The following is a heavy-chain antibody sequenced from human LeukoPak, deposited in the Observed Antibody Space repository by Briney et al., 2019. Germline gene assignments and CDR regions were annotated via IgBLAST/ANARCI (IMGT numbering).Heavy chain of an antibody. Sequence: PSETLSLTCAVSGGSISSNSYYWGWIRQPPGKGLEWIGSIYYSGSTYYNPSLKSRVTISVDTSKNQFSLKLSSVTAADTAVYYCARDQRSSSGRKNWFDPWGRGTLVTVSS. CDR2: IYYSGST. CDR3: ARDQRSSSGRKNWFDP. D-gene: IGHD6-19*01. J-gene: IGHJ5*02. V-gene: IGHV4-39*02. CDR1: GGSISSNSYY.